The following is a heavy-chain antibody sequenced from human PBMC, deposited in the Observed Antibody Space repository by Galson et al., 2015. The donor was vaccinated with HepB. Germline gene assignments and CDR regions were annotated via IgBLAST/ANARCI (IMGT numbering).Heavy chain of an antibody. D-gene: IGHD3-22*01. CDR1: GGTFSSYA. CDR2: IIPILGIA. J-gene: IGHJ3*02. CDR3: ASFDYCDGSGYYQAFDI. Sequence: SVKVSCKASGGTFSSYAISWVRQAPGQGLEWMGRIIPILGIANYAQKFQGRVTITADKSTSTAYMELSSLRSEDTAVYYCASFDYCDGSGYYQAFDIWGQGTMVTVSS. V-gene: IGHV1-69*04.